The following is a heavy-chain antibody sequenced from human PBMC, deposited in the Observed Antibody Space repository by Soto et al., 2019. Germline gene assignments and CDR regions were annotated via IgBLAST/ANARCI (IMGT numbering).Heavy chain of an antibody. CDR1: GGSVSGGSYY. V-gene: IGHV4-61*01. CDR3: ARLTFYDFWRGDSRRDY. Sequence: QVQLQESGPGLVKPSETLSLTCTVSGGSVSGGSYYWTWIRQPPGKGLEWIGYIFYTGSTNYKPSLKSRVSMSVDTSRNQISLKLRSVTAADTAVYYCARLTFYDFWRGDSRRDYWGQGTLVTVSS. CDR2: IFYTGST. D-gene: IGHD3-3*01. J-gene: IGHJ4*02.